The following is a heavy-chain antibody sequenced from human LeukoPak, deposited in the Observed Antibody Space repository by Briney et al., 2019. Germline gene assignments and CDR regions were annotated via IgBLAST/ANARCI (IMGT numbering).Heavy chain of an antibody. V-gene: IGHV4-38-2*02. CDR3: ARDHANYMDV. Sequence: SETLSLTCTVSGYSISSGYYWGWIRQPPGKGLEWIGSIYHSGSTYYNPSLKSRVTISVDTSKNQFSLKLSSVAAADTAVYYCARDHANYMDVWGKGTTVTVS. CDR2: IYHSGST. J-gene: IGHJ6*03. CDR1: GYSISSGYY.